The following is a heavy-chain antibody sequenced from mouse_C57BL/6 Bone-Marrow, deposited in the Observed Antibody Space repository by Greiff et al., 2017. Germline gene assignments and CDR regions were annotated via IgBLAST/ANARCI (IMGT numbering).Heavy chain of an antibody. CDR3: ARDDGYYWFDY. D-gene: IGHD2-3*01. J-gene: IGHJ2*01. CDR1: GFTFSDYG. Sequence: DVKLVESGGGLVKPGGSLKLSCAASGFTFSDYGMHWVRQAPEKGLEWVAYISSGSSTIYYADTVKGRFTISRDNAKNTLFLQMTSLRSEDTAMYYCARDDGYYWFDYWGQGTTLTVSS. V-gene: IGHV5-17*01. CDR2: ISSGSSTI.